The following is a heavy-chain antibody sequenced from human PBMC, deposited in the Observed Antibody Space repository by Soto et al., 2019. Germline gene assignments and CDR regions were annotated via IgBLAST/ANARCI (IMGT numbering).Heavy chain of an antibody. D-gene: IGHD6-13*01. CDR3: AASLESSSYYYYGMDV. CDR1: GFTFSSYG. Sequence: GGSLRLSCAASGFTFSSYGMHWVRQAPGKGLEWVAVIWYDGSNKYYADSVKGRFTISRDNSKNTLYLQMNSLRAEDTAVYYCAASLESSSYYYYGMDVWGQGTTVTVSS. V-gene: IGHV3-33*01. CDR2: IWYDGSNK. J-gene: IGHJ6*02.